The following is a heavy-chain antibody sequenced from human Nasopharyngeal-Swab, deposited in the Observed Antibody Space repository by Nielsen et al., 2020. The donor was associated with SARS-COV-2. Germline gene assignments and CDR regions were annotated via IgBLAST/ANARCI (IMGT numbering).Heavy chain of an antibody. J-gene: IGHJ4*02. V-gene: IGHV7-4-1*02. CDR1: GYTFTSYS. Sequence: ASVKVSCKASGYTFTSYSMNWVRQAPGQGLEWMGWINTYNGHPPYAHGFTGRFVFSVDSSVSTAYLQVSSLQAEDTAIYYCARGVRANYLDYWGQGTLATVSS. CDR3: ARGVRANYLDY. D-gene: IGHD3-10*01. CDR2: INTYNGHP.